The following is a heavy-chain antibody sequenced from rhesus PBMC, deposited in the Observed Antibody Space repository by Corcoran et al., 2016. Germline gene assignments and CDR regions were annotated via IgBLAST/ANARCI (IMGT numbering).Heavy chain of an antibody. CDR1: GGSFSRYW. V-gene: IGHV4-80*01. Sequence: QVQLQESGPGLVKPSETLSLTCAVSGGSFSRYWWTLIRHPPGKGLEWIGEINGNSGSTNYNPALKSRVTISKDASKNQFSLKLSSVTAADTAVYYCARYHAPPAYNWNVFLDYWGQGVLVTVSS. D-gene: IGHD1-7*02. CDR3: ARYHAPPAYNWNVFLDY. J-gene: IGHJ4*01. CDR2: INGNSGST.